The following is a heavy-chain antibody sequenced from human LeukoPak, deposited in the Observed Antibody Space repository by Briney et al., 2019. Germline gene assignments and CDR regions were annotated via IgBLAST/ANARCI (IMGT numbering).Heavy chain of an antibody. Sequence: SETLSLTCTVSGGSISNNSYYWGWIRQPPGKGLEWIASIYYSGSTFYNPSLKSRVTLSVDTSKNQFSLKLSSVTAADTAVYYCARDNVVGDKGSWGQGTLVTVSS. CDR1: GGSISNNSYY. D-gene: IGHD2-21*02. CDR2: IYYSGST. CDR3: ARDNVVGDKGS. J-gene: IGHJ5*02. V-gene: IGHV4-39*02.